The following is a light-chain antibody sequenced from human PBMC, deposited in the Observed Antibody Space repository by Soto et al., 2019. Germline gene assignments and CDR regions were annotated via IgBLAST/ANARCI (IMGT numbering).Light chain of an antibody. Sequence: EIVLTQSPATLSLSPRERATLSCRASQSVSSYLAWYQQKPGQAPRLLIYDASNRATGIPAKFSGSGSETDFTLTISSLEPEDLTVYYCQQRSNLPLTFGQGTKVQIK. CDR1: QSVSSY. CDR2: DAS. CDR3: QQRSNLPLT. J-gene: IGKJ1*01. V-gene: IGKV3-11*01.